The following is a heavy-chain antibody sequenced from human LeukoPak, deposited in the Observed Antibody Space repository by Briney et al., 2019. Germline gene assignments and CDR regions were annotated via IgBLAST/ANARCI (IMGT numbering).Heavy chain of an antibody. CDR2: INPNSGGT. CDR3: ASSYDILTGYYGNWFDP. CDR1: GYTFTGYY. Sequence: ASVKVSCKASGYTFTGYYMHWVRQAPGQGLEWMGWINPNSGGTNYAQKFQGRVTMTRDTSISTAYMELSRLRSDDTAVYYCASSYDILTGYYGNWFDPWGQGTLVTVSS. J-gene: IGHJ5*02. D-gene: IGHD3-9*01. V-gene: IGHV1-2*02.